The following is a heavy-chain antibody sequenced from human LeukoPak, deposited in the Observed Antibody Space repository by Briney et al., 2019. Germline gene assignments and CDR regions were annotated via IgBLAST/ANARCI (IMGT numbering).Heavy chain of an antibody. CDR2: FDPEDGET. CDR3: ATLMFRGVIGDDYYGMDV. Sequence: ASVKVSCKVSGSTLTKLSVHWVRQTPGKGLEWMGGFDPEDGETINGQKFQGRVTMTEDRSTDTAYMELSSLRSEDTAVYYCATLMFRGVIGDDYYGMDVWGKGTTVTVSS. J-gene: IGHJ6*04. D-gene: IGHD3-10*01. V-gene: IGHV1-24*01. CDR1: GSTLTKLS.